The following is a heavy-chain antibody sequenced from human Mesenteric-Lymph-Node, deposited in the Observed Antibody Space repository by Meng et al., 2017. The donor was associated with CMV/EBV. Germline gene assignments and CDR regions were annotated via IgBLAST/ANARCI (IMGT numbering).Heavy chain of an antibody. CDR1: GDSVSSNSAA. CDR3: AKDILRSDTYIDSWSGYHYGMDV. Sequence: SQTLSLTCAISGDSVSSNSAAWNWIRQSPSRGLEWLGRTYYRSKWYNDYAVAVKSRITINPDTSKNQFSLQLNSVTPEETAVYYCAKDILRSDTYIDSWSGYHYGMDVWGQGTTVTVSS. J-gene: IGHJ6*02. CDR2: TYYRSKWYN. V-gene: IGHV6-1*01. D-gene: IGHD3-3*01.